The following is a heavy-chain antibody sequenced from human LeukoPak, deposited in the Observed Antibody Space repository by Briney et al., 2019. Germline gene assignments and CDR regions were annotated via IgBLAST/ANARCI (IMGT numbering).Heavy chain of an antibody. CDR3: ARSGGLQKFDY. Sequence: TGGSLRLSCAASDFTFSNYAVHWVRQAPGKGLQWVAVISYDGNTIHYADSVKGRFTISRDTSKKTLYLQLNSLRTEDTAVYYCARSGGLQKFDYWGQGTLVTVSS. CDR2: ISYDGNTI. J-gene: IGHJ4*02. CDR1: DFTFSNYA. V-gene: IGHV3-30-3*01. D-gene: IGHD4-11*01.